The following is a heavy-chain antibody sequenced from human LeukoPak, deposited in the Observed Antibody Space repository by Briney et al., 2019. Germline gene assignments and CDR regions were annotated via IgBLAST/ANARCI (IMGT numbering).Heavy chain of an antibody. D-gene: IGHD3-10*01. CDR2: ISYDGSNK. CDR1: GFTFSSYG. J-gene: IGHJ4*02. Sequence: PGGSLRLSCAASGFTFSSYGMHWVRQAPGKGLEWVAVISYDGSNKYYADSVKGRFTISRDNAKNSLYLQMNSLRAEDTAVYFCARDAFGESAYWGQGTLVTVSS. V-gene: IGHV3-30*03. CDR3: ARDAFGESAY.